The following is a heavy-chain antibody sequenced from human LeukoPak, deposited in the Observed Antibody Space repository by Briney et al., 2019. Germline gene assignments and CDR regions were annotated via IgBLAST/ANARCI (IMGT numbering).Heavy chain of an antibody. CDR2: ISGSGGST. Sequence: GGSLRLSCAASGFTFSSYAMSWVRQAPGKGLEWVSAISGSGGSTYYADSVKGRFTISRDNSKNTLYLQMNSLRAEDTAVFYCAKDGYNYGYIPNYFDTWGQGTMLTVSS. J-gene: IGHJ3*02. CDR3: AKDGYNYGYIPNYFDT. D-gene: IGHD5-18*01. V-gene: IGHV3-23*01. CDR1: GFTFSSYA.